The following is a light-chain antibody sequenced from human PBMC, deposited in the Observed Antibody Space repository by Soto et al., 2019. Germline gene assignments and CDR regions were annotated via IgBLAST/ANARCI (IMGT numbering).Light chain of an antibody. V-gene: IGLV2-14*01. CDR3: SSHTSSSTLVV. J-gene: IGLJ2*01. CDR2: DVS. Sequence: QSALTQPASVSGSPGQSITISCTGTSSDVGGYNYVSWYQQHPGKAPKLMIYDVSDRPSGVSNRFSGSKSGNTASLTISGLQVEDEADYYCSSHTSSSTLVVFGGGTKLTVL. CDR1: SSDVGGYNY.